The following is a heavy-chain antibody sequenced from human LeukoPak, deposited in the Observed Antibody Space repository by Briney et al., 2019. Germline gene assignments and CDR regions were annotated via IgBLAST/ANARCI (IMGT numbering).Heavy chain of an antibody. CDR2: ISHSGST. V-gene: IGHV4-38-2*01. CDR3: VRRDSYIAAAMQFDP. J-gene: IGHJ5*02. D-gene: IGHD6-13*01. CDR1: GYSINSAYY. Sequence: PSETLSLTCAVSGYSINSAYYWGWIRQPPGKGLEWIGTISHSGSTYYNPSLKSRVTISIDTSKNQFSLKLNSVTAADTAVYYCVRRDSYIAAAMQFDPWGQGTLVTVSS.